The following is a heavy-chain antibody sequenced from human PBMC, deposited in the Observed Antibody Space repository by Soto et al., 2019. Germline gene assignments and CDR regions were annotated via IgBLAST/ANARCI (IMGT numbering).Heavy chain of an antibody. CDR2: ISDDGASI. J-gene: IGHJ4*02. Sequence: GGSLRLSCEASGFSFSSFAMNWVRQAPGRGLEWVSYISDDGASIYYADSLKGRFTISRDNAKNSLSLQMNNLRAEDTAVYYCARENSIQAWLHHFDHWGLGTLVTVSS. D-gene: IGHD5-18*01. CDR1: GFSFSSFA. CDR3: ARENSIQAWLHHFDH. V-gene: IGHV3-48*03.